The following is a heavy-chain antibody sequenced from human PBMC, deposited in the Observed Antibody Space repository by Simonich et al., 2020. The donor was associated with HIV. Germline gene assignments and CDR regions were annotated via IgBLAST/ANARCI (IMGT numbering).Heavy chain of an antibody. V-gene: IGHV4-38-2*01. CDR1: GYSISSGYY. Sequence: QVQLQESGPGLVKPSETLSLTCAVSGYSISSGYYWGWIRQPPGKGLEWIGSIYHRGSTDYNPSLKRRVTISVDTSKNQFSLKLSSVTAADTAVYYCARNNFWSGWLFDYWGQGTLVTVSS. D-gene: IGHD3-3*01. CDR2: IYHRGST. CDR3: ARNNFWSGWLFDY. J-gene: IGHJ4*02.